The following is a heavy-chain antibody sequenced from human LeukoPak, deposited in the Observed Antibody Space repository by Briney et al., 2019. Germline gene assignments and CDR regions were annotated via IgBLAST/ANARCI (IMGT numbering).Heavy chain of an antibody. CDR1: GFTFSSYA. V-gene: IGHV3-23*01. CDR2: ISGSGGST. Sequence: PGGSLRLSCAASGFTFSSYAMSWVRQAPGKGLEWVSGISGSGGSTYYADSVKGRFTISRDNSKNTLYLQMNSLRAEDTAVYYCAKGTGYSGYDYGDYWGQGTLVTVSS. J-gene: IGHJ4*02. CDR3: AKGTGYSGYDYGDY. D-gene: IGHD5-12*01.